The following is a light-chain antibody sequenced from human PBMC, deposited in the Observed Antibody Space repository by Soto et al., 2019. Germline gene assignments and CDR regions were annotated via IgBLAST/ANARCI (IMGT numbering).Light chain of an antibody. V-gene: IGLV2-14*03. CDR2: DVN. CDR1: SSDVGGYNY. CDR3: SSHSSSSTLVV. J-gene: IGLJ2*01. Sequence: QLVLTQPASMSGSPGQSITISCTGTSSDVGGYNYVSWYRQHPGKAPELMIYDVNNRPSGVSNRFSGSKSGNTGSLTITGLRAEAEADYDWSSHSSSSTLVVFGGGTKLTVL.